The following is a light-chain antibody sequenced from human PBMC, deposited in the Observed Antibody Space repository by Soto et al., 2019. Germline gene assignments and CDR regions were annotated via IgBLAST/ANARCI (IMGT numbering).Light chain of an antibody. CDR3: QKYNNAPRVT. V-gene: IGKV1-27*01. CDR1: QGISNY. CDR2: AAS. Sequence: DIQMTQSPSSLSASVGDRVTITCRASQGISNYLAWYQQKPGKVPKLLIYAASTLQSGVPFRFSGSGSGTDFTLNISSLQPEDVATSYCQKYNNAPRVTFGPGTKVEIK. J-gene: IGKJ3*01.